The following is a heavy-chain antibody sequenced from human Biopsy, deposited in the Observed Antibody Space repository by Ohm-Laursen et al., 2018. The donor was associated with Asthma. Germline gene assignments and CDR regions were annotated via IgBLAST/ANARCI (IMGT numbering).Heavy chain of an antibody. Sequence: SLRLSCAASGFTFSSYGMHWVRQVPGKGLEWVANIKHDGTEKNHVDSLKGRFTISRDNAKNSLYLQMNSLRAEDTAVYYCAKEVFPGWELRRGPENWGQGTLVTVSS. J-gene: IGHJ4*02. D-gene: IGHD1-26*01. CDR2: IKHDGTEK. CDR3: AKEVFPGWELRRGPEN. V-gene: IGHV3-7*04. CDR1: GFTFSSYG.